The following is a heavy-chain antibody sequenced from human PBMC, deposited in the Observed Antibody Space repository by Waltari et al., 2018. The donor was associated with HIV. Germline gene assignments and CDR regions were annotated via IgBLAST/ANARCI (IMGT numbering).Heavy chain of an antibody. J-gene: IGHJ5*02. V-gene: IGHV4-39*01. CDR3: ALIVVVPAAKLNWFDP. CDR2: IYYSGNT. D-gene: IGHD2-2*01. Sequence: QLQLQESGPGLVKPSETLSLTCTVSGGSISSSSYYWGWIRQPPGKGLEWIGSIYYSGNTYFNPSLKSRVTISVDTSKNQFSLKLSSVTAADTAVCYCALIVVVPAAKLNWFDPWGQGTLVTVSS. CDR1: GGSISSSSYY.